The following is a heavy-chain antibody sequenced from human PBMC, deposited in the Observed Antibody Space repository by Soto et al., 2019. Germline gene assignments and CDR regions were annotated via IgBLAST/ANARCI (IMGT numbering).Heavy chain of an antibody. CDR1: GGTFNSYG. J-gene: IGHJ4*02. V-gene: IGHV1-69*06. Sequence: QAHLSQSGAEVKKPGSSVTVSCKASGGTFNSYGISCVRQAPGQGLDWMGVIIPLYGTVNYSQKLQGRVSITADKSTSTAYMDLNSLRSDDTAVYYCARVRVIRGVIPSHFGLWGQGTQVTVSS. CDR3: ARVRVIRGVIPSHFGL. D-gene: IGHD3-16*02. CDR2: IIPLYGTV.